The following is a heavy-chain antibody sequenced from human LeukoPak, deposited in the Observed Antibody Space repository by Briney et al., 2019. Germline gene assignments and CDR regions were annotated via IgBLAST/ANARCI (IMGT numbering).Heavy chain of an antibody. Sequence: SGPALVKPTQTLTLTCTLSGASLSSSTMRVSWIRQPPGKALEWLARRDLDDDKFYNTSLKTRVPISKETSKNQVGLPRTNMDLVDTATYYCARTRYGSGTYYFDYWGQGTLVTVAS. CDR2: RDLDDDK. V-gene: IGHV2-70*04. J-gene: IGHJ4*02. D-gene: IGHD3-10*01. CDR1: GASLSSSTMR. CDR3: ARTRYGSGTYYFDY.